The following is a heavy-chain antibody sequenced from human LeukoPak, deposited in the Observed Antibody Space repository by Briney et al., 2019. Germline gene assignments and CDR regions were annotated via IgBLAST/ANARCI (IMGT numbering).Heavy chain of an antibody. V-gene: IGHV4-34*01. CDR3: ATQTEGYCSGGSCTLGYFDY. CDR2: INHSGST. J-gene: IGHJ4*02. CDR1: GGSSSVYY. D-gene: IGHD2-15*01. Sequence: TSETLSLTCAVYGGSSSVYYWNWLRQPPGKGLEWIGEINHSGSTNYNPSLKSRVTISVDTSKNQFSLKLSSVTAADTAVYYCATQTEGYCSGGSCTLGYFDYWGLGNLVTVSS.